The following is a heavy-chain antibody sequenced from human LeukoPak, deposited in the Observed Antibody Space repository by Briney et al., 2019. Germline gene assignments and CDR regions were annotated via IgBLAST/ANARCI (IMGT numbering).Heavy chain of an antibody. Sequence: SVKVSCKSSGGTFSSCAISWVRRAPGQGLEWMGRIIPILGIANYAHKFQRGVMTTAAKYTSTAYMVLCSLGSDEAAVYYCGGEGYYGSGNYFGAFDDWGQGTLVTVSS. D-gene: IGHD3-10*01. V-gene: IGHV1-69*04. CDR3: GGEGYYGSGNYFGAFDD. CDR1: GGTFSSCA. J-gene: IGHJ4*02. CDR2: IIPILGIA.